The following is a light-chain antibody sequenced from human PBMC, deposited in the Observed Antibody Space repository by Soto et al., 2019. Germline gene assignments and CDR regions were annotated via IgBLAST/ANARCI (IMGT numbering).Light chain of an antibody. CDR2: EVT. CDR1: RSDVGAYNY. J-gene: IGLJ1*01. CDR3: SSFTSRFTFV. V-gene: IGLV2-14*01. Sequence: QSVLTQPASVSGSPGQSIAISCTGTRSDVGAYNYVSWYQQHPGKAPKLMISEVTNRPSGVSDRFSGSKSGNMASLTISGLQAEDEADYYCSSFTSRFTFVFGTGTKVTV.